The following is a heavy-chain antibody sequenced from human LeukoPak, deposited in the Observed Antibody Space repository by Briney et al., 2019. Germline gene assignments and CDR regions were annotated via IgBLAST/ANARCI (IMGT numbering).Heavy chain of an antibody. CDR2: IYHSGST. V-gene: IGHV4-38-2*01. D-gene: IGHD6-13*01. CDR3: ARRQLGRVSAAGIYYFDY. Sequence: PSETLSLTCAVSGYSISSGYYWGWIRQPPGKGLEWIGSIYHSGSTYYNPSLKSRVTISVDTSKNQFSLKLSSVTAADTAVYYCARRQLGRVSAAGIYYFDYWGQGTLVTVSS. J-gene: IGHJ4*02. CDR1: GYSISSGYY.